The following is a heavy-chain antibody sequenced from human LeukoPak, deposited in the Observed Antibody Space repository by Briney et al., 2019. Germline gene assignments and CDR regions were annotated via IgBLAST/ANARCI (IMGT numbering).Heavy chain of an antibody. CDR2: INHSGST. V-gene: IGHV4-34*01. Sequence: SETLSLTCAVYGGSFSGYYWSWIRQPPGKGLEWIGEINHSGSTNYNPSLKSRVTISVDTSKNQFSLKLSSATAADTAVYYCARGSSSGWYRDAFDIWGQGTMVTVSS. CDR1: GGSFSGYY. J-gene: IGHJ3*02. D-gene: IGHD6-19*01. CDR3: ARGSSSGWYRDAFDI.